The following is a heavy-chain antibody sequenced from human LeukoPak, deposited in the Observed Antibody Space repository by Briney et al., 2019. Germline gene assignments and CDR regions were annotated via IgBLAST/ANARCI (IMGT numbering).Heavy chain of an antibody. CDR3: ARGGGSPRN. CDR2: IYFTGTT. CDR1: GGSINNHY. D-gene: IGHD3-10*01. V-gene: IGHV4-59*11. J-gene: IGHJ4*02. Sequence: SETLSLTCTVSGGSINNHYWSWIRQPPGMGLEWVGYIYFTGTTNYNPSLKSRVTISLDKSKNQFSLKLSSVTAADTAIYYCARGGGSPRNWGQGTLVTVSS.